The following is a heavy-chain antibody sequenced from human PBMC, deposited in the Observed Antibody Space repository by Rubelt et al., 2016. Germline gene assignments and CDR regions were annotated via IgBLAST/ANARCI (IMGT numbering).Heavy chain of an antibody. CDR3: ARGYDSSGYLFDY. V-gene: IGHV3-21*01. Sequence: GKGLEWVSSISSSSSYIYYADSVKGRLTISRDNAKNSLYLQMNSLRAEDTAVYYCARGYDSSGYLFDYWGQGTLVTVSS. D-gene: IGHD3-22*01. CDR2: ISSSSSYI. J-gene: IGHJ4*02.